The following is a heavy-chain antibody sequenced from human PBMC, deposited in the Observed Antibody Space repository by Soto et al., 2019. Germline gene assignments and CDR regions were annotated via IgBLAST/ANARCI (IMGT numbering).Heavy chain of an antibody. D-gene: IGHD1-1*01. CDR1: GGTFSSYT. V-gene: IGHV1-69*02. Sequence: QVQLVQSGAEVKKPGSSVKVSCKASGGTFSSYTISWVRQAPGQGLEWMGRIIPILGIANYAQKFQGRVTITADKSTSTAYMELSSLRSERSVLLYCARARGTGTTFHYWGQGTLVTVSS. CDR2: IIPILGIA. CDR3: ARARGTGTTFHY. J-gene: IGHJ4*02.